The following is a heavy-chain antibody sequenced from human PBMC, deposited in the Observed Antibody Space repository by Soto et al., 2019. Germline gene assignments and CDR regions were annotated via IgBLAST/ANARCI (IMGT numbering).Heavy chain of an antibody. Sequence: EVQLVESGGGLVQPGRSLRLSCVASGFTFEDYAMYWVRQAPGKGLEWVSGISWNSGSIGYADSVKGRFTISRDNGKNSLYLQMNSLRVEDTALYYCARAPLGGSGSLDHWGQGTLVTVS. J-gene: IGHJ4*02. V-gene: IGHV3-9*01. CDR3: ARAPLGGSGSLDH. CDR2: ISWNSGSI. CDR1: GFTFEDYA. D-gene: IGHD3-10*01.